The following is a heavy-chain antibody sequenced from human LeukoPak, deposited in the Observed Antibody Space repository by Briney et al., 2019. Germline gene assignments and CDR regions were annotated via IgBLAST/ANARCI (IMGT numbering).Heavy chain of an antibody. J-gene: IGHJ4*02. Sequence: GGSLRLSCAASGFTFSSYAMHWVRQAPGKGLEGVAVISYDGSNKYYADSVKGRFTISRDNSKNTLYLQMNSLRAEDTAVYYCARDVGYYDFWSGYYFDYWGQGTLVTVSS. D-gene: IGHD3-3*01. V-gene: IGHV3-30*04. CDR1: GFTFSSYA. CDR3: ARDVGYYDFWSGYYFDY. CDR2: ISYDGSNK.